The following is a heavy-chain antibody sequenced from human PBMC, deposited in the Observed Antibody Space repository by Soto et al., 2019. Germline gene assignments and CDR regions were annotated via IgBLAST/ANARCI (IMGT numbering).Heavy chain of an antibody. J-gene: IGHJ6*02. CDR2: IWYDGSNK. D-gene: IGHD3-22*01. CDR3: ARDYYDSSGYYLVEPSGMDV. V-gene: IGHV3-33*01. Sequence: GGSLRLSCAASGFTFSSYGMHWVRQAPGKGLEWVAVIWYDGSNKYYADSVKGRFTISRDNSKNTLYLQMNSLRAEDTAVYYCARDYYDSSGYYLVEPSGMDVWGQGTTVTVSS. CDR1: GFTFSSYG.